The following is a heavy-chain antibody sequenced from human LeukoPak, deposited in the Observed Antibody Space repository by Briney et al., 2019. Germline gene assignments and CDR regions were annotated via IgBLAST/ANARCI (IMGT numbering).Heavy chain of an antibody. CDR1: GFTFSSYG. CDR3: AKEYSSGRIDY. CDR2: IGYGGSTE. V-gene: IGHV3-30*18. J-gene: IGHJ4*02. D-gene: IGHD6-19*01. Sequence: PGGSLRLSCAASGFTFSSYGMHWVRQAPGKGLEWVAVIGYGGSTEYYADSVKGRFTISRDNSKNTLYLQANSLRAEDTAVYYCAKEYSSGRIDYWGQGTLVTVSS.